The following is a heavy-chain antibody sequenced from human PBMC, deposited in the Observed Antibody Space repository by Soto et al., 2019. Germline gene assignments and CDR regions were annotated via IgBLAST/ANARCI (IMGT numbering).Heavy chain of an antibody. CDR3: SLTYGSGNYYQVH. V-gene: IGHV4-30-4*01. Sequence: SETLSLTCTVSGGSISSGDYYWSWIRQPPEKGLEWVGYIYYSGSTYYNPSLKSRVTISVDTPKNQFSLKLSSVTAADTAVYYCSLTYGSGNYYQVHWGQGTLVTVSS. CDR1: GGSISSGDYY. CDR2: IYYSGST. D-gene: IGHD3-10*01. J-gene: IGHJ4*02.